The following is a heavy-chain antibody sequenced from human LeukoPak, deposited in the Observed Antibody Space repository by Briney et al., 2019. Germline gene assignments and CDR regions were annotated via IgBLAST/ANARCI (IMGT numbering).Heavy chain of an antibody. CDR2: ISAYNGNT. V-gene: IGHV1-18*01. D-gene: IGHD3-22*01. CDR3: ARDRPYYYDSSGYYLLDAFDI. Sequence: ASVKVSCKASGYTFTSYGICWVRQAPGQGLEWMGWISAYNGNTNYAQKLQGRVTTTTDTSTSTAYMELRSLRSDDTAVYYCARDRPYYYDSSGYYLLDAFDIWGQGTMVTVSS. CDR1: GYTFTSYG. J-gene: IGHJ3*02.